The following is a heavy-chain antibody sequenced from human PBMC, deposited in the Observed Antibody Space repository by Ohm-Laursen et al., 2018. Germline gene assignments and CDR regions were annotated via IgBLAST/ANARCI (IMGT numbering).Heavy chain of an antibody. Sequence: SLRLSCAASGFTFGDYAMSWVRQAPGKGLEWVGFIRSKAYGGTTEYAASMKGRFSISRDDSKSMAYLQMNSLKTEDTAVYYCTRDGTYYYDSSGYYYVGAYYYGMDVWGQGTTVTVSS. CDR1: GFTFGDYA. CDR2: IRSKAYGGTT. V-gene: IGHV3-49*04. J-gene: IGHJ6*02. D-gene: IGHD3-22*01. CDR3: TRDGTYYYDSSGYYYVGAYYYGMDV.